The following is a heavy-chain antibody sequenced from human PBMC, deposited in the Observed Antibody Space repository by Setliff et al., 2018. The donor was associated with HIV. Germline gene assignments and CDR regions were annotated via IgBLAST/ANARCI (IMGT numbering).Heavy chain of an antibody. CDR1: GYSISSGYY. J-gene: IGHJ3*02. Sequence: SETLSLTCAVSGYSISSGYYWGWIRPPPGKGLEWIGSIYHSGSTYYNPYLKSRVTISVDTSKNQFSLKLCSVTVADTAVYYCARQPPDFDSSVYYGDAFDIWGQGTMVTVSS. D-gene: IGHD3-22*01. CDR3: ARQPPDFDSSVYYGDAFDI. CDR2: IYHSGST. V-gene: IGHV4-38-2*01.